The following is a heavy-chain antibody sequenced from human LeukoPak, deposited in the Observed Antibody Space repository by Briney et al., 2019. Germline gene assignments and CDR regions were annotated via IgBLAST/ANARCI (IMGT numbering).Heavy chain of an antibody. CDR1: GGSISSYY. D-gene: IGHD3-10*01. CDR3: ARLLLWFGELFLTPLYYYGMDV. V-gene: IGHV4-59*08. CDR2: IYYSGST. Sequence: SETLSLTCTVSGGSISSYYWSWIRQPPGKGLEWIGYIYYSGSTNYNPSLKSRVTISVDTSKNQFSLKLSSVTAADTAVYYCARLLLWFGELFLTPLYYYGMDVWGQGTTVTVSS. J-gene: IGHJ6*02.